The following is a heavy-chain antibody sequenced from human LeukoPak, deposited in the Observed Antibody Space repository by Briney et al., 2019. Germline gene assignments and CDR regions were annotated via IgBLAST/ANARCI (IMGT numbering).Heavy chain of an antibody. V-gene: IGHV3-48*03. CDR3: AREVYSGSPMDV. Sequence: PGGSLRLSCAAAGLSFSSYDMYWVRQAPGKGLEWVAYISSDGNMKYYRDSVKGRFSISRDNAKNSLYLQMNSLRAEDTATYYCAREVYSGSPMDVWGKGTTVSVSS. CDR1: GLSFSSYD. D-gene: IGHD2-21*01. CDR2: ISSDGNMK. J-gene: IGHJ6*04.